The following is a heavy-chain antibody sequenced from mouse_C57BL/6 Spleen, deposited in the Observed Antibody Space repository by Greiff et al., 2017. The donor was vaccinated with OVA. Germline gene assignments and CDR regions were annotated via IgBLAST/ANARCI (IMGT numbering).Heavy chain of an antibody. D-gene: IGHD1-1*01. Sequence: QVTLKESGPGILQPSQTLSLTCSFSGFSLSTFGMGVGWIRQPSGKGPEWLAHIWWDDDKYYNPALKSRLTISKDTSKNQVFLKIANVDTADTATYYCARMRDYHDGGYYAMDYWGQGTSVTVSS. V-gene: IGHV8-8*01. J-gene: IGHJ4*01. CDR3: ARMRDYHDGGYYAMDY. CDR1: GFSLSTFGMG. CDR2: IWWDDDK.